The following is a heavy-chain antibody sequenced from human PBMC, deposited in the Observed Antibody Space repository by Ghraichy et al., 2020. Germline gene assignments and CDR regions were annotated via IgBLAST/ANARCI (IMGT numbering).Heavy chain of an antibody. CDR3: ARSRFGSQYTFDL. CDR2: ISAASGHI. V-gene: IGHV3-21*01. D-gene: IGHD3-3*01. J-gene: IGHJ4*02. Sequence: GGSLRLSCGASGFTINVYNMNWVRQAPGKGLEWVSSISAASGHISYADSVKGRFTISRDNAKKSLYLQLTSLRVEDTALYYCARSRFGSQYTFDLWGQGALVTVSS. CDR1: GFTINVYN.